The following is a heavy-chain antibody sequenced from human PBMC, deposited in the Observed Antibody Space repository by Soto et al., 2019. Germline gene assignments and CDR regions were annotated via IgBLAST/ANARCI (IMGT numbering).Heavy chain of an antibody. CDR3: RDGHYSDR. D-gene: IGHD2-21*01. CDR2: INEDGSQK. J-gene: IGHJ5*02. CDR1: ASTFSNFW. Sequence: EVQLVESGGDLVQRGGSLRLSCAASASTFSNFWMSWVRQAPGKGLEWVANINEDGSQKYYVDSVKGRFTISRDNAKKSLYLIMSSLRDEDAAVYYCRDGHYSDRWGPRTLVTVSS. V-gene: IGHV3-7*01.